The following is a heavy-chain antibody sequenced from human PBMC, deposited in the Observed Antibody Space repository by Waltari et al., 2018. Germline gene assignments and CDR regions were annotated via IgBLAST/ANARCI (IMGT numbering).Heavy chain of an antibody. J-gene: IGHJ5*02. CDR3: ARAVNCGGDCWWFDP. CDR1: GFNFSSYA. Sequence: QVQLVESGGGVVQPGRSLRLSCAASGFNFSSYAMHWVRQAQGKGLEWVAVISYDGSNKYYADSVKGRFTISRDNSKNTLYLQMNSLRAEDTAVYYCARAVNCGGDCWWFDPWGQGTLVTVSS. V-gene: IGHV3-30-3*01. D-gene: IGHD2-21*01. CDR2: ISYDGSNK.